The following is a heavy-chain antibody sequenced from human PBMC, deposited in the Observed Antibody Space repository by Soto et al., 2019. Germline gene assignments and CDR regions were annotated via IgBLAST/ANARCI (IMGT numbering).Heavy chain of an antibody. Sequence: GASVKVSCKASGYTFTGYPIHWVRQAPGQGLEWMGWINAGNGDTKYSQKFQGRVTITRDTSASTAYMELSSLRSEDTSVYYCARDRARAEDVSGQGTTVPVSS. CDR2: INAGNGDT. CDR3: ARDRARAEDV. J-gene: IGHJ6*02. CDR1: GYTFTGYP. V-gene: IGHV1-3*01.